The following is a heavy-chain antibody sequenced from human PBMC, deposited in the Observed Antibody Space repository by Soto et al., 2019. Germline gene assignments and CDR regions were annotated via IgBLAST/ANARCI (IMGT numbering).Heavy chain of an antibody. J-gene: IGHJ4*02. V-gene: IGHV3-9*01. D-gene: IGHD3-22*01. Sequence: GGSLRLSCAASASYDMSWVRQAPGKGLEWVSGFSWNSATLAYADSVKGRFIVSRDNAKNILYLQMNSLRAEDAALYYCAKDVGSYYYDTSAYLYDYWGQGTMVTVSS. CDR1: ASYD. CDR2: FSWNSATL. CDR3: AKDVGSYYYDTSAYLYDY.